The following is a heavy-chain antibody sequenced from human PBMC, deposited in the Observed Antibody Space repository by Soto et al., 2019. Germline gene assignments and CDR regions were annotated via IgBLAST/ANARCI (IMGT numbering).Heavy chain of an antibody. J-gene: IGHJ5*01. CDR3: AKDGVSYNGKWGWFDS. Sequence: DVQVLESGGGLVQPGGSLTLSCAASRFIFSDFAMSWVCQAPGKGLEWVSSLGGGEAGTYYADSVKGRFTISRDNSKNTLYLQMDSLRDEGTAVYYCAKDGVSYNGKWGWFDSWGQGTLVTVSS. D-gene: IGHD1-20*01. CDR2: LGGGEAGT. V-gene: IGHV3-23*01. CDR1: RFIFSDFA.